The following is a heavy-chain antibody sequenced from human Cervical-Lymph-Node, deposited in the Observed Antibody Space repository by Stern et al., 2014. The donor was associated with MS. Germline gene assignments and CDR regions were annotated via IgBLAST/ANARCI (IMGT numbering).Heavy chain of an antibody. V-gene: IGHV5-51*01. CDR3: ARHFCSGGSCFLDY. J-gene: IGHJ4*02. CDR2: IYPGGSDT. CDR1: GHNFNNFW. D-gene: IGHD2-15*01. Sequence: EVQLVESGAEVKKPGESLKISCKGSGHNFNNFWIGWVRQMPGKGLEWMGFIYPGGSDTRYSPSFQGQVTTSADKSTSTAYLQWSSLKASDTAMYYCARHFCSGGSCFLDYWGQGTLVTVSS.